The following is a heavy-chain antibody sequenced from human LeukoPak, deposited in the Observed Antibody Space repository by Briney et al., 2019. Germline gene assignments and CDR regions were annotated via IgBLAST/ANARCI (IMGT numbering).Heavy chain of an antibody. J-gene: IGHJ4*02. CDR2: ITGGSGST. CDR1: GFTFSSYA. CDR3: AKDYGGLQLFDH. D-gene: IGHD1-1*01. V-gene: IGHV3-23*01. Sequence: PGGSLRLSCAASGFTFSSYAMSWARQAPGKGLEWVSSITGGSGSTYYADSVKGRFTISRDNSKSTLYLQMDSLRAEDTAIYYCAKDYGGLQLFDHWGQGTLVTVSS.